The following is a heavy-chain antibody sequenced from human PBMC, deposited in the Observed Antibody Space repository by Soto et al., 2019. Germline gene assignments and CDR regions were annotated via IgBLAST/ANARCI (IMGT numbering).Heavy chain of an antibody. J-gene: IGHJ5*02. CDR3: ARTYYDFWSGYPPNWFDP. CDR1: GFSLSISGVG. D-gene: IGHD3-3*01. V-gene: IGHV2-5*02. Sequence: QITLKESGPTLVKATQTLTLTCTFSGFSLSISGVGVGWIRQPPGKALEWLALIYWDDDKRYSPSLKSRLTITKDTSKNQVVLTMTNMDPVDTATYYCARTYYDFWSGYPPNWFDPWGQGTLVTVSS. CDR2: IYWDDDK.